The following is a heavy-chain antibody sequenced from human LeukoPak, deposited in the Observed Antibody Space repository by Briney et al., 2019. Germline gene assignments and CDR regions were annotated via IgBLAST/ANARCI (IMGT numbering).Heavy chain of an antibody. V-gene: IGHV3-9*03. CDR2: ISANGGFI. J-gene: IGHJ3*02. Sequence: GGSLRLSCAVSGFNFDDYAIYWVRQGPGKGLEWVAGISANGGFISYGESVKGRFTISRDNPRNSVFLQMNFLRAEDMAMYFCTKEVQRWHSYFYRPSYALDIWGQGTMVSVSS. CDR1: GFNFDDYA. D-gene: IGHD3-22*01. CDR3: TKEVQRWHSYFYRPSYALDI.